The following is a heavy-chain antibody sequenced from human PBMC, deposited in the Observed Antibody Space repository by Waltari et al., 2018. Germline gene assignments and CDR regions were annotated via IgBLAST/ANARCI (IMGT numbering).Heavy chain of an antibody. CDR3: ARGVSYTVVAHDY. Sequence: QVQLVQSGAEVKKPGASVKVSCKASGYTFTGYYMHWVRQAPGQGLEWMGWINPNSGGTNDAQKFQGRVTMTRDTSISTAYMELSRLRADDTAVYYCARGVSYTVVAHDYWGQGTLVTVSS. V-gene: IGHV1-2*02. CDR2: INPNSGGT. CDR1: GYTFTGYY. D-gene: IGHD2-15*01. J-gene: IGHJ4*02.